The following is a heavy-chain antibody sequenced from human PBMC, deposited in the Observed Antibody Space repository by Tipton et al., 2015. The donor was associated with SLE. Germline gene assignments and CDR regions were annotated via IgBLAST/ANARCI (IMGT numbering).Heavy chain of an antibody. Sequence: SLRLSCAASGFTFSDFAMSWFRQAPGKELEWVSLIYTGGRTYYGDSVEGRFTISRDNSKNTLYLQMNSLRAEDTGVYYCAKDSYFGSGSYFPYGMDVWGQGTTVTVSS. J-gene: IGHJ6*02. CDR3: AKDSYFGSGSYFPYGMDV. CDR1: GFTFSDFA. V-gene: IGHV3-23*03. D-gene: IGHD3-10*01. CDR2: IYTGGRT.